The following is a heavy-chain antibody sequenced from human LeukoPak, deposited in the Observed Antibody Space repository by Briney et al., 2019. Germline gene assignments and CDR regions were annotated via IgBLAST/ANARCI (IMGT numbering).Heavy chain of an antibody. CDR2: ISSSGSST. CDR1: GFTFSSYA. J-gene: IGHJ4*02. Sequence: AGGSLRLSCAASGFTFSSYAMSWIRQAPGKGLEWVSAISSSGSSTYYADSVKGRFTISRDNSKNTLYLQMNSLRAEDTAVYYCAKDQQRYCSGGSCLNSFDYWGQGTLVTVSS. D-gene: IGHD2-15*01. CDR3: AKDQQRYCSGGSCLNSFDY. V-gene: IGHV3-23*01.